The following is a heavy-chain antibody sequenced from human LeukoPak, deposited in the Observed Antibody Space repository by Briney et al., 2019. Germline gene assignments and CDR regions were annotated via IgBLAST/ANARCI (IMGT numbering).Heavy chain of an antibody. D-gene: IGHD1-26*01. V-gene: IGHV1-8*01. CDR2: MNPNSGNT. J-gene: IGHJ3*02. CDR1: GYTFGSYD. CDR3: ARGLRGVGPTRAAFDM. Sequence: ASVKVSCKASGYTFGSYDINWVRQASGQGLEWMGWMNPNSGNTGSPQKFQGRVTMTGDTSINTAYMELSSLRYDDTAVYYCARGLRGVGPTRAAFDMWGQGTMVTVSS.